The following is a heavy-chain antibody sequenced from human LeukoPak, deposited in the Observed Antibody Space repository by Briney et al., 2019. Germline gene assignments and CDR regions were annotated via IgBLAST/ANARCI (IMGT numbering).Heavy chain of an antibody. V-gene: IGHV4-38-2*02. J-gene: IGHJ5*02. CDR2: IYHSGST. CDR3: AREDIVVVVAAESWFDP. D-gene: IGHD2-15*01. Sequence: SETLSLTRTVSGYSISSGYYWGWIRQPPGKGLEWIGSIYHSGSTYYNPSLKSRVTISVDTSKNQFSLKLSSVTAADTAVYYCAREDIVVVVAAESWFDPWGQGTLVTVFS. CDR1: GYSISSGYY.